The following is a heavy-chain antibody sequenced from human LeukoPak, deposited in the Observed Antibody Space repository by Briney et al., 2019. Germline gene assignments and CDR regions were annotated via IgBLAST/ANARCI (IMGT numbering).Heavy chain of an antibody. J-gene: IGHJ4*02. V-gene: IGHV4-4*07. CDR1: GGSISSYY. CDR2: IYSSGSP. CDR3: ARINSGSFDY. D-gene: IGHD6-19*01. Sequence: SETLSLTCTVSGGSISSYYWSWIRQPPGKGLEWIGRIYSSGSPNYNPSLKSRVTMSVDTSKNQFSLKLSSVTAADTAVYFCARINSGSFDYWGQGTLVPVSS.